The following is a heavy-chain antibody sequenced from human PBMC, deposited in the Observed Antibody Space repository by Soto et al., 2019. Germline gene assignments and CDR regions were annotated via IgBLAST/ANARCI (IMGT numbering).Heavy chain of an antibody. D-gene: IGHD2-15*01. CDR1: GYNFITYW. J-gene: IGHJ3*02. V-gene: IGHV5-10-1*01. CDR2: IDPSDSYPSDSYN. CDR3: ARRSPRYCSGGSCRHDAFDI. Sequence: PGESLKISCEGSGYNFITYWISWVRQMPGKGLEWMGRIDPSDSYPSDSYNNYSPSFQGHVTISADKSTNTVYLQWSSLKASDTAMYYCARRSPRYCSGGSCRHDAFDIWGQGTMVTVS.